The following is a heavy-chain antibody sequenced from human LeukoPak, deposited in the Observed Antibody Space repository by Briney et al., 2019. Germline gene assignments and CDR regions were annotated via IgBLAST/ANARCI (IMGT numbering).Heavy chain of an antibody. CDR2: INSDGSWT. CDR1: GFSLSGYW. CDR3: VSFYETY. V-gene: IGHV3-74*01. D-gene: IGHD2/OR15-2a*01. J-gene: IGHJ4*02. Sequence: PGGSLRLSCVASGFSLSGYWMHWVRQAPGKGLVWVSHINSDGSWTSYADSVKGRFTISKDNAKNTVYLQMNNLRAEDTAVYYCVSFYETYWGRGTLVTVSS.